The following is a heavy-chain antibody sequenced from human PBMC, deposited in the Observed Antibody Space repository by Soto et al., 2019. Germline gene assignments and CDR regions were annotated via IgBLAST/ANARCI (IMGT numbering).Heavy chain of an antibody. V-gene: IGHV4-59*01. CDR3: ARVAAMGDYYYYYMDV. D-gene: IGHD5-18*01. CDR2: IYYSGST. Sequence: QVQLQESGPGLVKPSETLSLTCTVSGGSISSYYWSWIRQPPGKGLEWIGYIYYSGSTNYNPSLKSRVTISVDTSKSQFSLKLSSVTAADTAVYYCARVAAMGDYYYYYMDVWGKGTTVTVSS. J-gene: IGHJ6*03. CDR1: GGSISSYY.